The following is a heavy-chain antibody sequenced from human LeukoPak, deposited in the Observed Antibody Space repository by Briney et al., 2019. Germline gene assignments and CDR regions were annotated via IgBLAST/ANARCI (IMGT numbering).Heavy chain of an antibody. J-gene: IGHJ4*02. CDR2: IKQDGSEK. Sequence: GGSLRLSCAASGCTFSTYWMSWVRQAPGKGLEWVANIKQDGSEKYYVDSVKGRFTISRDNAKNSLYLQMNSLRAEDTAMYYCARDSAGNDYWGQGTLVTVSS. CDR3: ARDSAGNDY. V-gene: IGHV3-7*01. D-gene: IGHD6-13*01. CDR1: GCTFSTYW.